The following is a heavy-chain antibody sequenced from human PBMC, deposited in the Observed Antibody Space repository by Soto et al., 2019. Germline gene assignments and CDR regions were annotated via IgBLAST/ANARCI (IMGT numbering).Heavy chain of an antibody. CDR2: IYYSGST. Sequence: QLQLQESGPGLVKPSETLSLTCTVSGGSISSSSYYWGWIRQPPGKGLEWIGRIYYSGSTYYNPSLKSRVTRSADTSKNQFSLKLISVTAADTAVYYCARYCNAMVLGVYCWFDPWGQGTLVTVSS. J-gene: IGHJ5*02. D-gene: IGHD3-10*01. CDR1: GGSISSSSYY. V-gene: IGHV4-39*01. CDR3: ARYCNAMVLGVYCWFDP.